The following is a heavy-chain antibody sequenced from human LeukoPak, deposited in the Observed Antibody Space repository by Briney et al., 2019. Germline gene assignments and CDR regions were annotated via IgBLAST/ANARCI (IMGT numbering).Heavy chain of an antibody. D-gene: IGHD3-22*01. CDR3: ARDGYYYDSSGYGLDY. V-gene: IGHV4-34*01. CDR1: GGSFSGYY. CDR2: INHSGST. Sequence: KSSETLSLACAVYGGSFSGYYWSWIRQPPGKGLEWIGEINHSGSTNYNPSLKSRVTISVDTSKNQFSLKLSSVTAADTAVYYCARDGYYYDSSGYGLDYWGQGTLVTVSS. J-gene: IGHJ4*02.